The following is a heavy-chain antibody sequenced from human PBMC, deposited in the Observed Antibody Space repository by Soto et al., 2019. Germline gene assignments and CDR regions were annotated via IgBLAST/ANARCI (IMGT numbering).Heavy chain of an antibody. V-gene: IGHV3-48*03. J-gene: IGHJ6*02. CDR3: AARDSSGYYYDYYYYYGMDV. CDR2: ISSSGSTI. D-gene: IGHD3-22*01. CDR1: GFTFSSYE. Sequence: VGSLRLSCAASGFTFSSYEMNWVRQAPGKGLEWVSYISSSGSTIYYADSVKGRFTISRDNAKNSLYLQMNSLRAEDTAVYYCAARDSSGYYYDYYYYYGMDVWGQGTTVTVS.